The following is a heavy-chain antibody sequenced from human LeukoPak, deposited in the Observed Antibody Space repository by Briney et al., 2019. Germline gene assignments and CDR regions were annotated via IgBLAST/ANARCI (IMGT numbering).Heavy chain of an antibody. Sequence: PSETLSLTCTVSGGSISSYYWSWIRQPAGKGLEWSGRIYTSGSTNDNPSLKSRVTMSVATSKNQSSLKLSSVTAADTAVYYCARQGGYYYDSSGYYFDYWGQGTLVTVSS. CDR2: IYTSGST. J-gene: IGHJ4*02. D-gene: IGHD3-22*01. V-gene: IGHV4-4*07. CDR1: GGSISSYY. CDR3: ARQGGYYYDSSGYYFDY.